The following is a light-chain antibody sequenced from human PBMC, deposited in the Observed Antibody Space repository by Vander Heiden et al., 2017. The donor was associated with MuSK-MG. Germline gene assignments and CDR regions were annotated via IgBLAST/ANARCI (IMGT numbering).Light chain of an antibody. CDR3: QQRGNWPLFT. Sequence: EIVLTQSPATLSLSPGERATLPCRASQSVSTYLAWYQQKPGQAPRLLIYDASVRATGIPARFSGSGSGTDFTLTISSLEPEDFAVYYCQQRGNWPLFTFGPGTKLDIK. CDR2: DAS. CDR1: QSVSTY. J-gene: IGKJ3*01. V-gene: IGKV3-11*01.